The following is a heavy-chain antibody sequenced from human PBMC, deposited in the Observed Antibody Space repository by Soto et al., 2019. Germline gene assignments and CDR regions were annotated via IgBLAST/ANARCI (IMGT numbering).Heavy chain of an antibody. CDR1: GFTFRSFT. CDR3: TRDASRDSSARGWFDP. D-gene: IGHD6-13*01. Sequence: PGGSLRLSCAASGFTFRSFTMNWVRQAPGKGLEWVSTISSNSAYIYYTDALRGRFTIPRDNAKNSLHLQVNSLRAEDTAVYYCTRDASRDSSARGWFDPWGPGTLVTVSS. V-gene: IGHV3-21*01. J-gene: IGHJ5*02. CDR2: ISSNSAYI.